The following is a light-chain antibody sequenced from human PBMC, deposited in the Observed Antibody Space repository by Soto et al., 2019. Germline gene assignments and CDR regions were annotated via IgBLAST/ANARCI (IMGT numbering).Light chain of an antibody. J-gene: IGKJ1*01. V-gene: IGKV3-15*01. Sequence: EVVMTQSPATLSVSPGERATLSCRARQSVSGNLAWYQQKPGQAPRLLIYGASTRATGIPARFSGSGSGTEFTLTISSLQSEDFAVYYCQQYNNWPLTFGQGTKVEIK. CDR3: QQYNNWPLT. CDR1: QSVSGN. CDR2: GAS.